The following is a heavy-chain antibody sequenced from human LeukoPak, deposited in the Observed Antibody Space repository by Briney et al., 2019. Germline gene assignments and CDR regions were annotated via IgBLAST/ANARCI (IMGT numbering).Heavy chain of an antibody. V-gene: IGHV3-74*01. CDR2: INGLGTAT. CDR3: ASVFDS. CDR1: GW. Sequence: GGSLRLSCACCGWIHWVRQAPGKGLVWVSGINGLGTATYYADSVKGRFTISRDNAKNTVFLQMNSLSAEDTAVYYCASVFDSWGQGFLVTVSS. J-gene: IGHJ4*02.